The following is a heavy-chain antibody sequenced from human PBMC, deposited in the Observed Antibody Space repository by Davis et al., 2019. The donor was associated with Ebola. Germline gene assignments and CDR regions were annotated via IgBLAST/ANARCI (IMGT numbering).Heavy chain of an antibody. Sequence: GESLKISCAASGFTFSSYSMTWVRQAPGKGLEWVSSIGSTTSSMYYADSVKGRFTISRDNAKNSLNLQMNSLRAEDTAVYYCARGWLQPDSWGQGTPVTVSS. J-gene: IGHJ4*02. CDR1: GFTFSSYS. CDR2: IGSTTSSM. V-gene: IGHV3-21*01. D-gene: IGHD5-24*01. CDR3: ARGWLQPDS.